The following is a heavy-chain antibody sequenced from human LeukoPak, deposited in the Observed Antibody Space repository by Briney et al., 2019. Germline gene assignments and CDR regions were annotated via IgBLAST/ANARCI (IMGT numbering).Heavy chain of an antibody. CDR1: GFTFSSYA. CDR2: ISGSGGST. J-gene: IGHJ3*02. Sequence: GRSLRLSCAASGFTFSSYAMSWVRQAPGKGLEWVSAISGSGGSTYYADSVKGRFTISRDNSKNTLYLQMNSLRAEDTAVYYCAKSFGAGAVAGRRGALDIWGQGTMVTVSS. CDR3: AKSFGAGAVAGRRGALDI. D-gene: IGHD6-19*01. V-gene: IGHV3-23*01.